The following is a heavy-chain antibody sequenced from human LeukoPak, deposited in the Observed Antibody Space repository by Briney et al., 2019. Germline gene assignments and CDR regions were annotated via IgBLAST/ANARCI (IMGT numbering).Heavy chain of an antibody. CDR2: IIPIFGTA. CDR1: GGTFSSYA. J-gene: IGHJ3*02. V-gene: IGHV1-69*13. CDR3: AREESGMVRGVIITGAFDI. Sequence: SVKVSCKASGGTFSSYAISWVRQAPGQGLEWMGGIIPIFGTANYAQKLQGRVTITADESTSTAYMELSSLRSEDTAVYYCAREESGMVRGVIITGAFDIWGQGTMVTVSS. D-gene: IGHD3-10*01.